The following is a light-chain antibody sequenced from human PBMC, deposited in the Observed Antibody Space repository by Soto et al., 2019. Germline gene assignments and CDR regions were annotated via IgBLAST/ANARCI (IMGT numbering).Light chain of an antibody. Sequence: DIQMTQSPSTLSASVGGRVTITCRASQSISSWLAWYQQKPGKAPKLLIYKASGLESGVPSRFSGSGSGTDFTLTISSLQPDDFATYYCQQYNSYPWTFGQGTKVDIK. CDR1: QSISSW. J-gene: IGKJ1*01. V-gene: IGKV1-5*03. CDR3: QQYNSYPWT. CDR2: KAS.